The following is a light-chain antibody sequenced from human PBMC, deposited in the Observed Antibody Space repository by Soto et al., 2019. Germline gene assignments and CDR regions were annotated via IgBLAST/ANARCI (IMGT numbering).Light chain of an antibody. J-gene: IGLJ2*01. V-gene: IGLV2-14*01. Sequence: QSVLTQPASVSGSPGQSITISCTGTSSDVGAFNYVSWFQQYPGKAPKLMIYDVSSRPSGVSNRFSGSKSGNTASLAISGRQAEDEADYYCGSYTTSSTVVFGGGTKLTVL. CDR3: GSYTTSSTVV. CDR2: DVS. CDR1: SSDVGAFNY.